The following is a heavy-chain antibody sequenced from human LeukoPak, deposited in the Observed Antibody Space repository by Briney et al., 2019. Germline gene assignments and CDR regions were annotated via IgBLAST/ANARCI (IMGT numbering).Heavy chain of an antibody. CDR3: ARVIQEGWYYYYGMDV. Sequence: GGSLRLSCAASGFTFSSYAMHWVRQAPGKGPEWVAVISYDGSNKYYADSVKGRFTISRDNSKNTLYLQMNSLRAEDTAVYYCARVIQEGWYYYYGMDVWGQGTTVTVSS. D-gene: IGHD6-19*01. CDR2: ISYDGSNK. J-gene: IGHJ6*02. V-gene: IGHV3-30-3*01. CDR1: GFTFSSYA.